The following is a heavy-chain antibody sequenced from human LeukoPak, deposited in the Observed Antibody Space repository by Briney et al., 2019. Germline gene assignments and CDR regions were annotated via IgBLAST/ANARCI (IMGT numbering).Heavy chain of an antibody. Sequence: SETLSLTCTVSGGSISSYYWSWIRQPPGKGLEWIGYIYYSGSTNYNPSLKSRVTISVDTSKNQFSLKLSSVTAADTAVYYCARGLRSFHWYFDLWGRGTLVTVSS. D-gene: IGHD4-17*01. J-gene: IGHJ2*01. CDR1: GGSISSYY. V-gene: IGHV4-59*01. CDR2: IYYSGST. CDR3: ARGLRSFHWYFDL.